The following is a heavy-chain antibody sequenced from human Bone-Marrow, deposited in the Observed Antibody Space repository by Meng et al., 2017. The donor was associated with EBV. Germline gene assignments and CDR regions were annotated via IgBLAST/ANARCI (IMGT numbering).Heavy chain of an antibody. Sequence: QLLLSGAEVKRPGATVKVSCKAYGYTFTSYYVHWVRQAPGQVLEWMGIINPNGGSTTYAQKFQGRVTVTRDTSTSTVYMELSSLRSGDTAVYYCARDPNFYDYSGYLDYWGQGILVTVSS. V-gene: IGHV1-46*01. CDR3: ARDPNFYDYSGYLDY. CDR1: GYTFTSYY. D-gene: IGHD3-16*01. J-gene: IGHJ4*02. CDR2: INPNGGST.